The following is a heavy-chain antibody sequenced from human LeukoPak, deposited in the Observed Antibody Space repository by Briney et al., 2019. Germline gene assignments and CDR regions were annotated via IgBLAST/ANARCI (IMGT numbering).Heavy chain of an antibody. J-gene: IGHJ6*03. CDR3: ARDVNSVATPMHYYYYMDV. CDR1: GFTFSSYS. D-gene: IGHD5-12*01. V-gene: IGHV3-48*01. Sequence: GGSLRLSCAASGFTFSSYSMNWVRQAPGKGLEWVSYISSSSSTIYYADSVKGRFTISRDNAKNSLYLQMNSLRAEDTAVYYCARDVNSVATPMHYYYYMDVWGKGTTVTVSS. CDR2: ISSSSSTI.